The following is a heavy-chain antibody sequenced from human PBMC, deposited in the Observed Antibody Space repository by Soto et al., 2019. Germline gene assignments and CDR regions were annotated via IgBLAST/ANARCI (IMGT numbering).Heavy chain of an antibody. CDR2: ISSSSSTI. J-gene: IGHJ4*02. CDR3: ARRCGGDCYSGLGY. CDR1: GFTFSSYS. Sequence: EVQLVESGGGLVQPGGSLRLSCAASGFTFSSYSMNWVRQAPGKGLEWVSYISSSSSTIYYADSVKGRFTISRDNAKNSLYLQMNSLRAEDTAVYYCARRCGGDCYSGLGYWGQGTLVTVSS. D-gene: IGHD2-21*02. V-gene: IGHV3-48*01.